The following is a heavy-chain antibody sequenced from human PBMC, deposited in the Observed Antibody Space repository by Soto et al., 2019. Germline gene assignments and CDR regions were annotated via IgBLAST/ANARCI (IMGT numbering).Heavy chain of an antibody. V-gene: IGHV3-33*01. CDR2: IWFDGSNQ. D-gene: IGHD1-1*01. Sequence: QVQLVESGGGVVQPGRSLRLSCAASGFSFDNYDMLWVRQAPGKGLEWVAVIWFDGSNQYYADSVKGRFTISRDNSKNTLYLQVNSLRDEDTAVYYCARRSTAALIDYWGQGTMVTVSS. J-gene: IGHJ4*02. CDR3: ARRSTAALIDY. CDR1: GFSFDNYD.